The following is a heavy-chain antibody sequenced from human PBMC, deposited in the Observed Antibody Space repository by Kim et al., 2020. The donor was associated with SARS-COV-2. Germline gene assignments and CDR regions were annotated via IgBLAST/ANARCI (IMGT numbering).Heavy chain of an antibody. Sequence: GGSLRLSCAASGFTFNSYAMTWVRQAPGKGLEWVAGISGGGDGTYYAASVKGRFSISRDNVERTVFLQMNTLRGEDTAVYYCTKSDNYDYVWG. J-gene: IGHJ6*01. V-gene: IGHV3-23*01. CDR2: ISGGGDGT. D-gene: IGHD3-16*01. CDR3: TKSDNYDYV. CDR1: GFTFNSYA.